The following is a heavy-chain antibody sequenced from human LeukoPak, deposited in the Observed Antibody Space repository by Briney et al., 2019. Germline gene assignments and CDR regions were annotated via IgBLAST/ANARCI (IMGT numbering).Heavy chain of an antibody. CDR3: AREGLFDS. CDR1: GYTFSSYG. Sequence: GASVKVSCKASGYTFSSYGISWVRQALGQGLQWMGWISPYNGDTNYAQKVQGRVTMTTDTSTSTVYMELKSLRSDDTAVYYCAREGLFDSWGQGTLVTVSS. CDR2: ISPYNGDT. J-gene: IGHJ4*02. V-gene: IGHV1-18*01.